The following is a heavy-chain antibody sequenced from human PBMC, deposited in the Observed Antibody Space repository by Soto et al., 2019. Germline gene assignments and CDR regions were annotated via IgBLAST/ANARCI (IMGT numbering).Heavy chain of an antibody. Sequence: SETLSLTCAVYGGSFSGYYWSWIRQPPGKGLEWIGEINHSGSTNYNPSLKSRVTISVDTSKNQFSLKLSSVTAADTAVYYCARDSWGSYTLRRKTSYFQHWGQGTLVTVSS. J-gene: IGHJ1*01. D-gene: IGHD1-26*01. CDR1: GGSFSGYY. CDR3: ARDSWGSYTLRRKTSYFQH. V-gene: IGHV4-34*01. CDR2: INHSGST.